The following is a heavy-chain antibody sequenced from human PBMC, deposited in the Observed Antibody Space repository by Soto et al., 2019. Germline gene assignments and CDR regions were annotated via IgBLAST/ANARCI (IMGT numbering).Heavy chain of an antibody. CDR2: ISYDGSNK. CDR3: AKDKGGNWNDVPLGYYYYGMDV. V-gene: IGHV3-30*18. J-gene: IGHJ6*02. D-gene: IGHD1-1*01. CDR1: GFTFSSYG. Sequence: QVPLVESGGGVVQPGRSLRLSCAASGFTFSSYGMHWVRQAPGKGLEWVAVISYDGSNKYYADSVKGRFTISRDNSKNTLYLQMNSLRAEDTAVYYCAKDKGGNWNDVPLGYYYYGMDVWGQGTTVTVSS.